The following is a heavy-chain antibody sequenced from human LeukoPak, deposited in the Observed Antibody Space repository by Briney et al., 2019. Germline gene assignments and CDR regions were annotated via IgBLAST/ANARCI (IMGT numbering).Heavy chain of an antibody. J-gene: IGHJ6*03. CDR2: INHSGST. V-gene: IGHV4-34*01. D-gene: IGHD4-17*01. CDR1: GGSFRGHF. CDR3: ARGGMTTVPDPPTDYYMDV. Sequence: PSETLSLTCAVYGGSFRGHFWSWIRQPPGKGLEWIGEINHSGSTNYNPSLKSRVTISVDTSKNQFSLKLSSMTAADTAVYYCARGGMTTVPDPPTDYYMDVWGKGTTVTVSS.